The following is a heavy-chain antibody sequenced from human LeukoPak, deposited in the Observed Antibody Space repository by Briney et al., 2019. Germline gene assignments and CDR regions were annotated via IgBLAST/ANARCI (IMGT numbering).Heavy chain of an antibody. CDR2: IGISSGNT. J-gene: IGHJ4*02. V-gene: IGHV3-48*01. D-gene: IGHD5-24*01. CDR1: GFTFRVYS. CDR3: ARDYKYAFDN. Sequence: GGSLRLSCAASGFTFRVYSMNWVRQAPGKRLEWISYIGISSGNTKYAESVKGRFTISGDKAKNSLYLQMNSLRVEDTAVYYCARDYKYAFDNWGQGTLVTVCS.